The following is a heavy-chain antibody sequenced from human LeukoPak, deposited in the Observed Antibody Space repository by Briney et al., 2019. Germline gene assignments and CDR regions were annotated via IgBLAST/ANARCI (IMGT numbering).Heavy chain of an antibody. D-gene: IGHD3-3*01. J-gene: IGHJ6*02. CDR1: GGSISSYY. V-gene: IGHV4-4*07. Sequence: SETLSLTCTVSGGSISSYYWSWIRQPAGKGLEWIGRIYTSGSTNYNPSLKSRVTMSVDTSKNQFSLKLSSVTAADTAVHYCARDDDFWSGYYYYGMDVWGQGTTVTVSS. CDR3: ARDDDFWSGYYYYGMDV. CDR2: IYTSGST.